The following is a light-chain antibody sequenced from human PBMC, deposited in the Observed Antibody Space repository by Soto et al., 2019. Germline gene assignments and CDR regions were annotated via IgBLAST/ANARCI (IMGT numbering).Light chain of an antibody. Sequence: QSALTQPASVSGSPGQWITISCTGTSSDVGGYNYVSWYQQHPGKAPKLMIYDVSHRPSGVSDRFSGSKSGNTASLTISGLQAEDEANYYCSSYKSSRTLLVFGEGTKLTVL. V-gene: IGLV2-14*01. CDR1: SSDVGGYNY. CDR3: SSYKSSRTLLV. CDR2: DVS. J-gene: IGLJ2*01.